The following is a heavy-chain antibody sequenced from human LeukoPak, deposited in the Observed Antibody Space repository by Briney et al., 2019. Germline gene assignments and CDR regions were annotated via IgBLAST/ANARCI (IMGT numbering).Heavy chain of an antibody. CDR1: GFTFSTYY. CDR3: VSSHASYSSSWSFSYYFDY. J-gene: IGHJ4*02. V-gene: IGHV3-74*01. D-gene: IGHD6-13*01. CDR2: INSDGSNT. Sequence: PGGSLRLSCEASGFTFSTYYMHWVRQAPGKGLVWVSRINSDGSNTLYADSVKGRFTISRDNGKNTLYLQMNSLRAEDTAVYYCVSSHASYSSSWSFSYYFDYWGQGTLVPVSS.